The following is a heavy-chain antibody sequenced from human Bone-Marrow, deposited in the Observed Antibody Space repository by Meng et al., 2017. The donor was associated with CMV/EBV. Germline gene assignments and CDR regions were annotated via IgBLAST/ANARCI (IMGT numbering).Heavy chain of an antibody. Sequence: GESLKISCAASGFTFSSYGMHWVRPAPGKGLEWVAFIRYDGSNKYYADSVKGRFTISRDNSKNTLDLQMNSLRAEDTAVYYCAKVGKPYCSSTSCPLDYWGQGTLVTVSS. CDR3: AKVGKPYCSSTSCPLDY. D-gene: IGHD2-2*01. V-gene: IGHV3-30*02. J-gene: IGHJ4*02. CDR2: IRYDGSNK. CDR1: GFTFSSYG.